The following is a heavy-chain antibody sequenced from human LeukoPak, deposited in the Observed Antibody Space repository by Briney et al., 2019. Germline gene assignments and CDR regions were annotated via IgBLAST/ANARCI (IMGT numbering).Heavy chain of an antibody. CDR3: ARNYRSSSSSRYFDS. J-gene: IGHJ4*02. Sequence: PSETLSLTCTVSGASIRSSSHYWAWIRQPPGKGLEWIGSIYYSGSTFYNPSLKSRVTISVDTSKNQFSLKLSSVTAADTAVYYCARNYRSSSSSRYFDSWGQGTLVTVSS. V-gene: IGHV4-39*01. CDR1: GASIRSSSHY. D-gene: IGHD6-6*01. CDR2: IYYSGST.